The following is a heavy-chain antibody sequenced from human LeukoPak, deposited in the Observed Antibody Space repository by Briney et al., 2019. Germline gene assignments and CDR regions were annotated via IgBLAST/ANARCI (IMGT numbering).Heavy chain of an antibody. CDR1: GCIFTSYA. CDR2: ISGSSDST. CDR3: AKDLHTLRLGELSP. J-gene: IGHJ5*02. V-gene: IGHV3-23*01. Sequence: AGCLLLSCAAAGCIFTSYAMTWVRRAAGREREGGSSISGSSDSTYYAGSVKGRFSISRDNSKNTLYLQMNSLRAEDTAVYYCAKDLHTLRLGELSPWGQGTLVTVSS. D-gene: IGHD3-16*02.